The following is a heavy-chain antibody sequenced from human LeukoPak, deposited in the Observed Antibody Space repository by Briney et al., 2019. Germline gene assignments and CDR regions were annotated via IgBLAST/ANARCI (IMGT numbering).Heavy chain of an antibody. D-gene: IGHD3-22*01. CDR3: ARRGSGYYSYFDY. CDR2: IYYSGST. J-gene: IGHJ4*02. Sequence: PSETLSLTCTVSGGSISSSSYYWGWIRQPPGKGLEWIGSIYYSGSTYYNPSLKSRVTISLDTSKNQFSLRLSSVTAADTAVYYCARRGSGYYSYFDYWGQGTLVTVSS. V-gene: IGHV4-39*07. CDR1: GGSISSSSYY.